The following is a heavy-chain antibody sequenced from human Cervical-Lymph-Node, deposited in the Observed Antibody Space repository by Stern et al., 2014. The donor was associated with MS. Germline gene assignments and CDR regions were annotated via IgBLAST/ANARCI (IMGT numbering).Heavy chain of an antibody. Sequence: VQLVESGPEVKKPGSSVKVSCKASGGIFSSYTINWVRQAPGQGLEWMGGIIPIFGTPKYAQKFQDRVTITADESTNTVYMELRSLRSEDTAVYSCARIDSTGYWGQGTLVTVSS. CDR1: GGIFSSYT. D-gene: IGHD3-22*01. V-gene: IGHV1-69*01. CDR2: IIPIFGTP. CDR3: ARIDSTGY. J-gene: IGHJ4*02.